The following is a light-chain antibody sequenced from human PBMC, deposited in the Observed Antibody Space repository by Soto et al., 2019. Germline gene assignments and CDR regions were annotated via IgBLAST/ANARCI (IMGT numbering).Light chain of an antibody. J-gene: IGKJ1*01. CDR1: QSLLHSNGYNY. V-gene: IGKV2-28*01. CDR2: LGS. Sequence: DIVMTQSPLSLPVTPGEPASISCRPSQSLLHSNGYNYLDWYLQRPGQSPQLLIYLGSNRASGVPDRFSGSASGTDFTLKISRVEAEDVGVYYCMQALQTQWTFGQGTKVEIK. CDR3: MQALQTQWT.